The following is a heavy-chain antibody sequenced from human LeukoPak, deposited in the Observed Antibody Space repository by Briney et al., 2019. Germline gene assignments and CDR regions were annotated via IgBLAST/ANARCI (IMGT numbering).Heavy chain of an antibody. V-gene: IGHV3-48*03. CDR3: ARGANTYYYGSGSYSTPSPFDY. D-gene: IGHD3-10*01. J-gene: IGHJ4*02. CDR2: ISSSGSTI. CDR1: GFTFSSYE. Sequence: PGGSLRLPCAASGFTFSSYEMNWVRQAPGKGLEWVSYISSSGSTIYYADSVKGRFTISRDNSKNTLYLQMNSLRAEDTAVYYCARGANTYYYGSGSYSTPSPFDYWGQGTLVTVSS.